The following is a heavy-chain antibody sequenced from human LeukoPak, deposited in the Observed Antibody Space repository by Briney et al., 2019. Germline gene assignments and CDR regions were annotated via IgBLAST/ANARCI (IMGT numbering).Heavy chain of an antibody. CDR1: GGSFSGYY. V-gene: IGHV4-34*01. D-gene: IGHD6-19*01. J-gene: IGHJ4*02. CDR2: INHSGST. CDR3: AREGPRTGYSSGWLRY. Sequence: SETLSLTCAVYGGSFSGYYWSWIPQPPGKGLEWIGEINHSGSTNYNPSLKSRVTISVDTSKNQFSLKLSSVTAADTAVYYCAREGPRTGYSSGWLRYWGQGTLVTVSS.